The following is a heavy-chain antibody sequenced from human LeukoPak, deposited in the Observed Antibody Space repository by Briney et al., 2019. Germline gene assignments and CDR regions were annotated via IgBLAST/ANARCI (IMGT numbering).Heavy chain of an antibody. CDR2: ISGNAASP. V-gene: IGHV3-23*01. CDR1: GLTFSTYA. CDR3: AKDTWYQLLYVPFDY. Sequence: GGSLRLSCAATGLTFSTYAMSWVRQAPGKGLEWVSGISGNAASPDYADSVKGRFTVSRDNSRNTLYLQMNSLRAEDTAVYYCAKDTWYQLLYVPFDYWGQGTLVTVSS. J-gene: IGHJ4*02. D-gene: IGHD2-2*02.